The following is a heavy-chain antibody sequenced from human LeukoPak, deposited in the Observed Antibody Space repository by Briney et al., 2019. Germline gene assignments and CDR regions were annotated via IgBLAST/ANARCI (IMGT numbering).Heavy chain of an antibody. CDR2: VFYNGRT. D-gene: IGHD6-19*01. J-gene: IGHJ3*01. CDR3: ARHIAVSYDAFDL. CDR1: GGSLTGYY. V-gene: IGHV4-59*08. Sequence: SETLSLTCTVSGGSLTGYYWSWIRQPPGKGLEWIGYVFYNGRTLYNPSLRSRVTISVDTSMTQFSLKLTSVTAADTAVYYCARHIAVSYDAFDLWGRGTMVSVSS.